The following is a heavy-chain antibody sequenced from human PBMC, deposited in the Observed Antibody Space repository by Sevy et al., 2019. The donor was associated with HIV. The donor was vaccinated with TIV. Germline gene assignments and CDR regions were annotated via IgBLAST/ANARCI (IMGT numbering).Heavy chain of an antibody. J-gene: IGHJ6*02. D-gene: IGHD3-16*02. CDR3: ATSSYYDYVWGSYRLRSGMDV. Sequence: ASVKVSCKVSGYTLTELSMHWVRQAPGKGLEWMGGFDPEDGETIYAQKFQGRVTMTEDTSTDTAYMELSSLSSEDTAVYYCATSSYYDYVWGSYRLRSGMDVWGQGTTVTVSS. CDR1: GYTLTELS. CDR2: FDPEDGET. V-gene: IGHV1-24*01.